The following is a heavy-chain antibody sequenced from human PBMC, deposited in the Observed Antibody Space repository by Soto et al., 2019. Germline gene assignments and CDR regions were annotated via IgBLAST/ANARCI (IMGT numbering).Heavy chain of an antibody. V-gene: IGHV1-58*02. D-gene: IGHD6-19*01. CDR1: GFTFTSSA. J-gene: IGHJ4*02. CDR2: IVVGSGNT. CDR3: AAGTYSSGWFYFDY. Sequence: SVKVSCKASGFTFTSSAIQWVRQARGQRLEWIGWIVVGSGNTNYAQKFQERVTITRDMSTSTAYMELSSLRSEDTAVYYCAAGTYSSGWFYFDYWGQGTLVTVSS.